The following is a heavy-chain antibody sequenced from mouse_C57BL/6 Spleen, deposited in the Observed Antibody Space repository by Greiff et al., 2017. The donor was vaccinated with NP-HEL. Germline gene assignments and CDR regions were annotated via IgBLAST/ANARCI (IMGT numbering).Heavy chain of an antibody. D-gene: IGHD1-1*01. V-gene: IGHV1-82*01. J-gene: IGHJ1*03. CDR2: IYPGDGDT. CDR3: ARSSGVVEDWYFDV. Sequence: VQLQQSGPELVKPGASVKISCKASGYAFSSSWMNWVKQRPGKGLEWIGRIYPGDGDTNYNGKFKGKATLTADKSSSTAYMQLSSLTSEDSAVYFCARSSGVVEDWYFDVWGTGTTVTVSS. CDR1: GYAFSSSW.